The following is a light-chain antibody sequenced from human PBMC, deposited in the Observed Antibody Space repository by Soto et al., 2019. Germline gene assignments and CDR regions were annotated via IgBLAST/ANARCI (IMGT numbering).Light chain of an antibody. CDR3: QQYNYSPWT. J-gene: IGKJ1*01. CDR2: GAS. V-gene: IGKV3-20*01. CDR1: QSVGSNY. Sequence: EIVLTQSPGTLSLSPGERATLSCRASQSVGSNYLAWYQQKPGQAPRLLIYGASSRATGIPDRFRGGGSGTDFTLTISRLEPEDFAVYYCQQYNYSPWTYGQGTKVEIK.